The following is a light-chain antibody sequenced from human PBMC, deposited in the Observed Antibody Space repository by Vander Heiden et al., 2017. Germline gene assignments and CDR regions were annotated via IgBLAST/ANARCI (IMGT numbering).Light chain of an antibody. V-gene: IGLV3-19*01. CDR1: SLRSYY. J-gene: IGLJ2*01. Sequence: SSELTQDPAVSVALGQTVRITCQGDSLRSYYASWYQQKPGQATVLVSEVNNNRPSGIPDRLAGYSAGKTDYSPTHGAQAEYEADDAGNYRDSSGNQGVFGGGTKLTVL. CDR2: VNN. CDR3: NYRDSSGNQGV.